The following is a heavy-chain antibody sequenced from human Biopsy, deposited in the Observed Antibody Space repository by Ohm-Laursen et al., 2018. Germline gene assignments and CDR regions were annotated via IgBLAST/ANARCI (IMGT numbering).Heavy chain of an antibody. V-gene: IGHV1-18*01. J-gene: IGHJ4*02. CDR1: GYNFISYS. D-gene: IGHD3-16*02. Sequence: EASVKVSCKTSGYNFISYSINWVRQAPGQGLEWMGWIRPLNGDTKYGQKFQDRVTMTTDTSTSTVYMELTSLRSDDTAVYYCARGEVTFGELIVSLDYWGQGTMVTVSS. CDR2: IRPLNGDT. CDR3: ARGEVTFGELIVSLDY.